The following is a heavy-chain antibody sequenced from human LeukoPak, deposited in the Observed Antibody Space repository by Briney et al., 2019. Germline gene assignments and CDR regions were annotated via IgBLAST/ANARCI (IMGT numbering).Heavy chain of an antibody. CDR2: ISSSSSTI. J-gene: IGHJ4*02. V-gene: IGHV3-48*01. CDR1: GFTFSSYS. D-gene: IGHD4-23*01. CDR3: ASWVFHDTVAGSF. Sequence: PGGSLRLSCAASGFTFSSYSMNWVRQAPGKGLEWVSYISSSSSTIYYADSVKGRFTISRDNAKNSLYLQMNSLRAEDTAVYYCASWVFHDTVAGSFWGQGTLVTVSS.